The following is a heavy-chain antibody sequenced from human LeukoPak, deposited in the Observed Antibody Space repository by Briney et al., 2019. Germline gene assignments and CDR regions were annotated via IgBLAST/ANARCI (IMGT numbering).Heavy chain of an antibody. Sequence: GESLKISCKGSGYSFTSYWIGWVRQMPGKGLEWMGIIYPGDSDTRYSPSFQGQVTISADKSISTAYLQWSSLKASDTAMYYCARPRGDYYRSQDAFDIWGQGTMVTVSS. CDR2: IYPGDSDT. V-gene: IGHV5-51*01. CDR3: ARPRGDYYRSQDAFDI. J-gene: IGHJ3*02. CDR1: GYSFTSYW. D-gene: IGHD3-10*01.